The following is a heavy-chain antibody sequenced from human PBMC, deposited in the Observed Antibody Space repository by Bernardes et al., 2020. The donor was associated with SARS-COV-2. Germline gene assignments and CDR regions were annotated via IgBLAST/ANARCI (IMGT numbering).Heavy chain of an antibody. CDR2: INPNSGGT. V-gene: IGHV1-2*02. J-gene: IGHJ3*02. CDR1: GYTFTGYY. CDR3: ARVSSGLYSSGWYEDAFDI. Sequence: ASVKVSCKASGYTFTGYYMHWVRQAPGQGLEWMGWINPNSGGTNYAQKFQGRVTMTRDTSISTAYMELSRLRSDDTAVYYCARVSSGLYSSGWYEDAFDIWGQGIMVTVSS. D-gene: IGHD6-19*01.